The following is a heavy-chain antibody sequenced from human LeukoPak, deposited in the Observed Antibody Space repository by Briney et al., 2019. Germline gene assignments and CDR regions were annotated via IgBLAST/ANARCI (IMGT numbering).Heavy chain of an antibody. CDR1: GFTFSTYG. CDR2: ISGSGGST. J-gene: IGHJ5*02. D-gene: IGHD1-1*01. CDR3: VRGWQQLGS. Sequence: GALRLSCAASGFTFSTYGMSWVRQAPGKGLEWVSTISGSGGSTYYADSVKGRFTISRDNAKNTLYLQMNSLTAEDTAVYYCVRGWQQLGSWGRGTLVTVSS. V-gene: IGHV3-23*01.